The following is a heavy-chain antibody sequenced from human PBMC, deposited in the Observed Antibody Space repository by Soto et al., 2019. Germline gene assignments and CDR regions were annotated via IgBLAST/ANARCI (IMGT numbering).Heavy chain of an antibody. CDR2: FDPEDGET. J-gene: IGHJ1*01. Sequence: EASVKVSCKVSGYTLTELSMHWVRQAPGKGLEWMGGFDPEDGETIYAQKFQGRVTMTEDTSTDTAYMELSSLRSEDTAVYYCATDKGSGTAEYFQHWGQGTLVTVSS. D-gene: IGHD6-19*01. V-gene: IGHV1-24*01. CDR1: GYTLTELS. CDR3: ATDKGSGTAEYFQH.